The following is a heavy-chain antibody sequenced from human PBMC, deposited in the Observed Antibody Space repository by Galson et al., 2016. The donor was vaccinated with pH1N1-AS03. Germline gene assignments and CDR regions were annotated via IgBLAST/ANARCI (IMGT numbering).Heavy chain of an antibody. Sequence: SVKVSCKASGGTFSSYTINWVRQAPGHGLEWMGRLIPILGLVNYARNFQERVTITLDKSANTVYMEVSSLTSEDTGVSYCGRASGHNAKSSIHFWGQGTLVTVSS. V-gene: IGHV1-69*02. CDR2: LIPILGLV. J-gene: IGHJ4*02. CDR3: GRASGHNAKSSIHF. D-gene: IGHD2-2*01. CDR1: GGTFSSYT.